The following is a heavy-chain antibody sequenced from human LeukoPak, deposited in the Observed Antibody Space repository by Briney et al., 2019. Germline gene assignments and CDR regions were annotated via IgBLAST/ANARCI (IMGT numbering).Heavy chain of an antibody. Sequence: GGSLRLSCAASRFTFSSYSMTWVRQAPGKRLEWVANINQDGSEKNYVDSVKGRFTISRDYAKNSLYLQMNSLRAEDTAVYYCARSRLWGNDAFDIWGQGTMVTVSS. J-gene: IGHJ3*02. CDR1: RFTFSSYS. CDR3: ARSRLWGNDAFDI. V-gene: IGHV3-7*05. D-gene: IGHD7-27*01. CDR2: INQDGSEK.